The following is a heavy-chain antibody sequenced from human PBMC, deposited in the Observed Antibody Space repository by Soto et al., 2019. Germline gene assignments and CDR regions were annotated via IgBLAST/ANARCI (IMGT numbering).Heavy chain of an antibody. J-gene: IGHJ4*02. V-gene: IGHV4-4*02. CDR2: IYHSGST. D-gene: IGHD3-22*01. CDR3: ARNLPVVYVFDY. Sequence: QVQLQESGPGLVKPSGTLSLTCAVSGGSISSSNWWSWVRQPPGKGLEWIGDIYHSGSTNYNPSLKIRVTISVEKSKNQFSLKLSSVTAADTAVYYCARNLPVVYVFDYWGQGTLVTVSS. CDR1: GGSISSSNW.